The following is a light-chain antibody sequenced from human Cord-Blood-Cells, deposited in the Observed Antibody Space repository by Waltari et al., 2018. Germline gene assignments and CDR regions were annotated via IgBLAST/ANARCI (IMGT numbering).Light chain of an antibody. CDR3: CSYAGSWV. V-gene: IGLV2-23*01. CDR2: EGS. Sequence: QSALTQPASVSGSPGQSITISCPGTSSDVGSYNLVSWYQQHPGKAPKLMIHEGSKRPSGVSNRFSGSKSGNTASLTISGRQAEDEADYYCCSYAGSWVFGGGTKLTVL. CDR1: SSDVGSYNL. J-gene: IGLJ3*02.